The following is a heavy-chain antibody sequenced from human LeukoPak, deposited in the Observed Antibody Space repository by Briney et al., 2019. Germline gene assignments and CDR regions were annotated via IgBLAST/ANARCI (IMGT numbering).Heavy chain of an antibody. D-gene: IGHD2-15*01. CDR3: ANADRYCSGGSCPVLDAFDF. J-gene: IGHJ3*01. CDR1: GGSISSGDYY. Sequence: SQTLSLTCTVSGGSISSGDYYWSWIRQPPGKGLEWIGYIYHSGSTYYNPSLKSRVTISVDRSKNQFSLKLSSVTAADTAVYYCANADRYCSGGSCPVLDAFDFWGQGTMVTVSS. V-gene: IGHV4-30-2*01. CDR2: IYHSGST.